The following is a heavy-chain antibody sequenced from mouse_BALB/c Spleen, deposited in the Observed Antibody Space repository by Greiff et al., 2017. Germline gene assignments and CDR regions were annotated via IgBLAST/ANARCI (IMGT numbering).Heavy chain of an antibody. CDR3: ARRDPDYAMDY. J-gene: IGHJ4*01. V-gene: IGHV5-9-1*01. CDR2: ISSGGSYT. Sequence: EVMLVESGGGLVKPGGSLKLSCAASGFTFSSYAMSWVRQTPEKRLEWVATISSGGSYTYYPDSVKGRFTISRDNAKNTLYLQMSSLRSEDTAMYYCARRDPDYAMDYWGQGTSVTVSS. CDR1: GFTFSSYA.